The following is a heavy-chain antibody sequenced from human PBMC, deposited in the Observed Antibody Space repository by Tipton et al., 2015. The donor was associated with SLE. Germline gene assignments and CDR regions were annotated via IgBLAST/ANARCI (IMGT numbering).Heavy chain of an antibody. CDR3: TRWGCSGKAFDI. J-gene: IGHJ3*02. Sequence: SLRLSCAASGFTFSGSSMHWVRQASGKGLEWVGHIRSKVNNYPTAYAASVKGRFTISRDDSKNTAYLQMNSLKTEDTAVYYCTRWGCSGKAFDIWGQGTMVTVSS. V-gene: IGHV3-73*01. CDR1: GFTFSGSS. D-gene: IGHD2-15*01. CDR2: IRSKVNNYPT.